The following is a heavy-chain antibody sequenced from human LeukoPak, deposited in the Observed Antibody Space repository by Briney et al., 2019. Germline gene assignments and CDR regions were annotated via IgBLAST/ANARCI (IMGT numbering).Heavy chain of an antibody. J-gene: IGHJ4*02. V-gene: IGHV5-51*01. Sequence: PGESLKISCKGSGYSFAAYWIGWVRQMPGKGLEWMGIIYPGDSDTRYSPSFQGQVTISADKSISTAYLQWSSLKASDTAMYYCARASYYYDSSGYWYFDYWGQGTLVTVSS. D-gene: IGHD3-22*01. CDR1: GYSFAAYW. CDR3: ARASYYYDSSGYWYFDY. CDR2: IYPGDSDT.